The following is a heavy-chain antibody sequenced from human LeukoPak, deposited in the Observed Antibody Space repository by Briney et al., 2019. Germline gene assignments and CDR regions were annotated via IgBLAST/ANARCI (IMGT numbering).Heavy chain of an antibody. D-gene: IGHD5/OR15-5a*01. V-gene: IGHV3-74*01. CDR3: ARGERSVSTITY. CDR1: GFTFSSYW. J-gene: IGHJ4*02. Sequence: PGGSLRLSCAASGFTFSSYWMHWVRQAPGKGLVWVSRIRGDGSLTNYADSVKGRFTISRDNAKNTLYLQMNSLGPEDTGVCYCARGERSVSTITYWGQGTLVTVSS. CDR2: IRGDGSLT.